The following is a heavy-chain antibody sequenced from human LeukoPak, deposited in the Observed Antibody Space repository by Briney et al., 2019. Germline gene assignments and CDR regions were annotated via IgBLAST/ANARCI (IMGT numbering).Heavy chain of an antibody. V-gene: IGHV4-4*07. Sequence: PSETLSLTCTVSGGSISSYYWSWIRQPAGKGLEWIGRIYTSGSTNYNPSLKSRVTMSVDTSKNQFSLKLSSVTAADTAVYYCARDRYYYDSSGYYRLDYGGQGTLVIVSS. D-gene: IGHD3-22*01. J-gene: IGHJ4*02. CDR1: GGSISSYY. CDR2: IYTSGST. CDR3: ARDRYYYDSSGYYRLDY.